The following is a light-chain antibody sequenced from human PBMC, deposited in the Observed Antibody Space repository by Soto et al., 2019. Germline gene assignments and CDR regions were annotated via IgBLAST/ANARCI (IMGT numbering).Light chain of an antibody. CDR1: SSDVGGYNS. Sequence: QSVLTQPASVSGSPGQSISISCTGTSSDVGGYNSVSWYQQYPGKAPKLMIHDVSNRPSGVSDRFSGSKSGNTASLTISGLQAEDEADYHCSSWTSSSSYVFGSGTKVTVL. CDR3: SSWTSSSSYV. V-gene: IGLV2-14*01. J-gene: IGLJ1*01. CDR2: DVS.